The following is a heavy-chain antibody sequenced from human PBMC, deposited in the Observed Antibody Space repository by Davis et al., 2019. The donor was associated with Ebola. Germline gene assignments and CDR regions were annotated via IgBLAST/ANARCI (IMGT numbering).Heavy chain of an antibody. CDR2: IEQDGSEK. CDR3: ARGSSSSGFDN. D-gene: IGHD6-6*01. J-gene: IGHJ4*02. V-gene: IGHV3-7*01. Sequence: GGSLRLSCAASGFTFSSYAMHWVRQAPGKGLEWVANIEQDGSEKYYVDSLKGRFTISRDNAKNSVSLQMNSLRAEDTAVYYCARGSSSSGFDNWGQGTLVTVSS. CDR1: GFTFSSYA.